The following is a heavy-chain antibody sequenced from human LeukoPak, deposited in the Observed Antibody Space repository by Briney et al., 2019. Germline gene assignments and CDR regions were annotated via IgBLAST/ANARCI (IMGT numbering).Heavy chain of an antibody. V-gene: IGHV3-30-3*01. J-gene: IGHJ6*02. CDR3: ARDASITIFGVVTHYGMDV. CDR1: GFTFSSYA. CDR2: ISYDGSNK. Sequence: GRSLRLSCAASGFTFSSYAMHWVRQAPGKGLEWVAGISYDGSNKYYADSVKGRFTISRDNSKNTLYLQMNSLRAEDTAVYYCARDASITIFGVVTHYGMDVWGQGTTVTVSS. D-gene: IGHD3-3*01.